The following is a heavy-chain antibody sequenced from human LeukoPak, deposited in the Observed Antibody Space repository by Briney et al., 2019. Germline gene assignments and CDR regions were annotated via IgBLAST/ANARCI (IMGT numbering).Heavy chain of an antibody. V-gene: IGHV3-30-3*01. Sequence: PGRSLRLSCAASGFTFSSYAMHWVRQAPGKGLEWVAVISYDGSNKYYADSVKGRFTISRDNSKNTLYLQMNSLRAEDTAVYYCARVPYYDFWSFDPWSQGTLVTVSS. CDR1: GFTFSSYA. D-gene: IGHD3-3*01. J-gene: IGHJ5*02. CDR3: ARVPYYDFWSFDP. CDR2: ISYDGSNK.